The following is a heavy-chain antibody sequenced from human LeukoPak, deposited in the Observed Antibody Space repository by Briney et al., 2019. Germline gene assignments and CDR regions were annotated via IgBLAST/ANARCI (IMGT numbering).Heavy chain of an antibody. V-gene: IGHV1-2*06. Sequence: GASVKVSCKASGYTFTGYYIHWVRLVPGQGLEWMGRINPNSGGTDYAQKFQGRVTMTRDTSIRTAYMELSRLRSDDTAVYYCARDLGSDYWGQGTLVTVSS. CDR2: INPNSGGT. D-gene: IGHD3-16*01. J-gene: IGHJ4*02. CDR3: ARDLGSDY. CDR1: GYTFTGYY.